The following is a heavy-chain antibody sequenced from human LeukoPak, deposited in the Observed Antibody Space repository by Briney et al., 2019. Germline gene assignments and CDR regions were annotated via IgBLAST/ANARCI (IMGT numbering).Heavy chain of an antibody. CDR2: ISYSGST. D-gene: IGHD2-15*01. CDR1: GGPISGYY. V-gene: IGHV4-59*01. Sequence: SETLSLTCTVSGGPISGYYWSWIRQPPGKGLEWIGYISYSGSTNYNPSLKSRVTMSVDTSKSQFSLRLRSVTAADTAIYFCARTAGGYSHYYFDYWGQGTLVTVSS. J-gene: IGHJ4*02. CDR3: ARTAGGYSHYYFDY.